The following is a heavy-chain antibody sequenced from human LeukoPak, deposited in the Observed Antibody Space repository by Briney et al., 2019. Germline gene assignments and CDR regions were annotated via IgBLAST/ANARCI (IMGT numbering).Heavy chain of an antibody. CDR3: ARVQPPYDSSGYLDY. Sequence: SETLSLTCTVSGGSISSGSYYWSWIRQPAGKGLEWIGRIYTSGSTNYNPSLKSRVTTSVDTSKNQFSLKLSSVTAADTAVYYCARVQPPYDSSGYLDYWGQGTLVTVSS. V-gene: IGHV4-61*02. J-gene: IGHJ4*02. CDR2: IYTSGST. CDR1: GGSISSGSYY. D-gene: IGHD3-22*01.